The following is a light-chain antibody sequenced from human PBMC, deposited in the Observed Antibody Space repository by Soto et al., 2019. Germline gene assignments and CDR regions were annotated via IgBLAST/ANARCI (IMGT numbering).Light chain of an antibody. CDR2: KAS. Sequence: DIQMTQSPSALSASVGDRVTITCRTSQNIRSWLAWYQQKPGKAPKLLIYKASTLESGVPSRFSGSGSGTEFTLAISSLQPDDFETYYCQQYHSYSWTFGQGTKVDIK. CDR1: QNIRSW. J-gene: IGKJ1*01. CDR3: QQYHSYSWT. V-gene: IGKV1-5*03.